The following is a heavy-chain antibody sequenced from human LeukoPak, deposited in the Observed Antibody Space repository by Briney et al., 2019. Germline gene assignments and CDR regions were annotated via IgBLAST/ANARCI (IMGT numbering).Heavy chain of an antibody. CDR3: ARDAESYASGSYTPFDY. CDR2: IYYSGSI. V-gene: IGHV4-59*01. D-gene: IGHD3-10*01. J-gene: IGHJ4*02. CDR1: GGSISGYS. Sequence: RSSETLSLTCTVSGGSISGYSWSWIRQPPGKGLEWIGYIYYSGSINYNPSLKSRVTISVDPSKNQFSLKLTSVTAADTAVYFCARDAESYASGSYTPFDYWGQGTLVTVSS.